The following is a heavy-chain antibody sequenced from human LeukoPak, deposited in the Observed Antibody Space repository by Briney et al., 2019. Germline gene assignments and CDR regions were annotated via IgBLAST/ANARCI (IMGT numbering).Heavy chain of an antibody. CDR3: ARHIGGGIEDMDV. V-gene: IGHV4-59*08. D-gene: IGHD3-16*02. CDR2: IYVTGN. J-gene: IGHJ6*03. Sequence: SETLSLTCTVSGGSIGTYFWSWVRQSPGKGLEWIGYIYVTGNRYNPYLQSRVTISVDTSRNQFFLKMSSVTAADTAVYYCARHIGGGIEDMDVWGKGTKVTVSS. CDR1: GGSIGTYF.